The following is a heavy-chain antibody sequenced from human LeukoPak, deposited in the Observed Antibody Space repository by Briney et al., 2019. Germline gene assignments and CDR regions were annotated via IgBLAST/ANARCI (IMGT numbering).Heavy chain of an antibody. V-gene: IGHV4-34*01. D-gene: IGHD6-13*01. CDR3: ARGLSSWNVGDVYFDY. Sequence: SETLSLTCAVYGGSFSGYYWSWIRQPPGKGLEWIGEINHSGSTNYNPSLKSRVTISVDTSKNQFSLKLSSVTAADTAVYYCARGLSSWNVGDVYFDYWGQGTLVTVSS. CDR1: GGSFSGYY. CDR2: INHSGST. J-gene: IGHJ4*02.